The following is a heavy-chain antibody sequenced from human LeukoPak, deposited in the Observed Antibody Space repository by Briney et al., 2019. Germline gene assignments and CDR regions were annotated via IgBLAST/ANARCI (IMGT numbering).Heavy chain of an antibody. V-gene: IGHV1-2*02. D-gene: IGHD3-10*01. CDR2: INPNSGDT. J-gene: IGHJ6*03. CDR1: GYTFTSYH. CDR3: ARGGSGIFYNYYYMDV. Sequence: ASVKVSCKASGYTFTSYHIHWVRQAPGQGLEWMGWINPNSGDTNYAQKFQGRVTMTRDTSISTAYMELSWLRSDDTAVYYCARGGSGIFYNYYYMDVWGKGTTVTVSS.